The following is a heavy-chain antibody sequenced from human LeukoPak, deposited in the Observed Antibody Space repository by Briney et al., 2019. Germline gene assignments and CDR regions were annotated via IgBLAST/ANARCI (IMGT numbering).Heavy chain of an antibody. V-gene: IGHV3-23*01. CDR2: ISGSGGST. D-gene: IGHD5-12*01. CDR3: AKVNDIVANGGYYYYYGMDV. J-gene: IGHJ6*02. Sequence: GGSLRLSCAASGFTFSSYAMSWVRQAPGKGLEGVSAISGSGGSTYYADSVKGRVTISRDNSKNTLYLQMNSLNAEDTAVYYCAKVNDIVANGGYYYYYGMDVWGQGTTVTVSS. CDR1: GFTFSSYA.